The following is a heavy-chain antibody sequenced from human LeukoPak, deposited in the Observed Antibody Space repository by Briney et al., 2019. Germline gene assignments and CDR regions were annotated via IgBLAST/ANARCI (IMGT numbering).Heavy chain of an antibody. D-gene: IGHD2-21*02. CDR1: GGSIRSSSYY. V-gene: IGHV4-39*01. CDR2: IYYTGST. J-gene: IGHJ4*02. CDR3: ARQGCGGDCYPDY. Sequence: SETLSLTCTVSGGSIRSSSYYWGWIRQPPGKGLEWIGSIYYTGSTYHNPSLKSRVIISVDTSKNQFSLRLSSVTAADTAVYYCARQGCGGDCYPDYWGQGTLVTVSS.